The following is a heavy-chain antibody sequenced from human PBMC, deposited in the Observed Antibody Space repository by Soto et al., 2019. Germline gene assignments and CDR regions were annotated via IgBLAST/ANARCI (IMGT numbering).Heavy chain of an antibody. V-gene: IGHV2-5*02. CDR1: GFSLNTSGVG. D-gene: IGHD3-10*01. CDR3: AHRPGYYGSGSFDF. CDR2: IYWDDDK. J-gene: IGHJ4*02. Sequence: QITLKESGPTLVKPTQTLTLTCTFSGFSLNTSGVGVGWIRQPPGKALEWLALIYWDDDKRYSPSLKTRLTITKDTSKNQVVLTMTNMDPVDTATYYCAHRPGYYGSGSFDFWGQGTLVTVSS.